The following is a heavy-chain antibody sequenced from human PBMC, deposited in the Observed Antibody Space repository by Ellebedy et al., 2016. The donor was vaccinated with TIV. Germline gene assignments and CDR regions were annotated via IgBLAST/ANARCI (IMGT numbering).Heavy chain of an antibody. J-gene: IGHJ6*03. V-gene: IGHV3-7*01. D-gene: IGHD3-10*02. Sequence: GGSLRLSXAASGFTFSSYWMSWVRQAPGKGLEWVANIKQDGSEKYYVDSVKGRFTISRDNAKNSLYLQMNSLRTEDTAVYYCARVDHPKETTALRLFERLYYYYYMDVWGKGTTVTVSS. CDR1: GFTFSSYW. CDR2: IKQDGSEK. CDR3: ARVDHPKETTALRLFERLYYYYYMDV.